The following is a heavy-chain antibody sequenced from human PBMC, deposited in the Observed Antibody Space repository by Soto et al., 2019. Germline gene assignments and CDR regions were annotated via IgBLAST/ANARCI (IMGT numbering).Heavy chain of an antibody. D-gene: IGHD6-19*01. Sequence: TLSLTCTVSGGSISSGGYYWSWIRQHPGKGLEWIGYIYYSGSTYYNPSLKSRVTISVDTSKNQFSLKLSSVTAADTAVYYCATKTGGGWEDGMDVWGQGTTVTVSS. V-gene: IGHV4-31*03. J-gene: IGHJ6*02. CDR2: IYYSGST. CDR3: ATKTGGGWEDGMDV. CDR1: GGSISSGGYY.